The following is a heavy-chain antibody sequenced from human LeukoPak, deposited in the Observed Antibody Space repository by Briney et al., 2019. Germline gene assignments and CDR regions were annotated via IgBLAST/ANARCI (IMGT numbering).Heavy chain of an antibody. Sequence: SVKVSCKASGYTFTSYFISWVRQAPEQGLEWMGWISVNNANANYAQKFQGRVTMTTDTSTSTAYMELRSLKSDDTALYYCARASVSSTVVPADYWGQGTLVTVSS. V-gene: IGHV1-18*01. J-gene: IGHJ4*02. CDR2: ISVNNANA. D-gene: IGHD2-2*01. CDR1: GYTFTSYF. CDR3: ARASVSSTVVPADY.